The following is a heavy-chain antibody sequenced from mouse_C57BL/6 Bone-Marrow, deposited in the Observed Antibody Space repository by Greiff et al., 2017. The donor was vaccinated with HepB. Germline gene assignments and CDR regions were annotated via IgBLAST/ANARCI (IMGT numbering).Heavy chain of an antibody. CDR3: ARGGNWDWYFDV. CDR1: GFTFSDYG. Sequence: EVKLVESGGGLVKPGGSLKLSCAASGFTFSDYGMHWVRQAPEKGLEWVAYISSGSSTIYYADTVKGRFTISRDNAKNTLFLQMTSLRSEDTAMYYCARGGNWDWYFDVWGTGTTVTVSS. V-gene: IGHV5-17*01. CDR2: ISSGSSTI. D-gene: IGHD4-1*01. J-gene: IGHJ1*03.